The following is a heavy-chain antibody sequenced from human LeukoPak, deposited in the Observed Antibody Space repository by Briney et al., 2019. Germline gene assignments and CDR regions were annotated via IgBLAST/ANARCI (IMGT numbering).Heavy chain of an antibody. CDR3: ARAPKWSYTGYVGR. CDR2: INNRGDHT. D-gene: IGHD5-12*01. CDR1: GLAFTDYE. J-gene: IGHJ4*02. Sequence: GGSLRLSCVASGLAFTDYEMNWVRQAPGKRLEWLSYINNRGDHTHYIDSVRGRFIISRDNAQKSLFLQMNSLRVEDTAVYYCARAPKWSYTGYVGRWGQGTLVTVSS. V-gene: IGHV3-48*03.